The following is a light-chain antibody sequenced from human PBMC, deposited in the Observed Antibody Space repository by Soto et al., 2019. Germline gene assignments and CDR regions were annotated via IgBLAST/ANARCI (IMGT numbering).Light chain of an antibody. CDR1: QAVNTR. J-gene: IGKJ1*01. CDR3: HQRQSWSRT. V-gene: IGKV3-11*01. CDR2: LAS. Sequence: EIVLTQSPATLSSFPGDRVTLSCRASQAVNTRLAWYQHKPGQAPRLLIYLASNRAAGVPARFSGSGSGTDFTLTISNVETEDFAVYYCHQRQSWSRTFGQGTTVDIK.